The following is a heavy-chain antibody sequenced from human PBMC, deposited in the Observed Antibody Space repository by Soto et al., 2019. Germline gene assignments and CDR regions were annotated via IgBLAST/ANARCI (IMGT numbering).Heavy chain of an antibody. V-gene: IGHV4-59*01. J-gene: IGHJ4*02. CDR3: ARSIRGYSGYASHIDN. Sequence: SETLSLTCTVSGGSISSYYWSWIRQPPGKGLEWIGYIYYSGSSNYNPSLKSRVTISLDTSKNQFSLKLSSVIAADTAVYYCARSIRGYSGYASHIDNWGQGTQVTVSS. CDR1: GGSISSYY. CDR2: IYYSGSS. D-gene: IGHD5-12*01.